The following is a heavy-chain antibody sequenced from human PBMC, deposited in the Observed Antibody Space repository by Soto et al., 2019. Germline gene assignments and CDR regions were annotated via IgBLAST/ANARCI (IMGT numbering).Heavy chain of an antibody. V-gene: IGHV4-31*03. Sequence: SETLSLTCTVSGGSISSGGYYWSWIRQHPGKGLEWIGYIYYSGSTNYNPSLKSRVTISVDKSKNQFSLKLSSVTAADTAVYYCASRPVGPAATYYYYGMDVWGQGTTVTVSS. D-gene: IGHD2-2*01. CDR1: GGSISSGGYY. CDR3: ASRPVGPAATYYYYGMDV. J-gene: IGHJ6*02. CDR2: IYYSGST.